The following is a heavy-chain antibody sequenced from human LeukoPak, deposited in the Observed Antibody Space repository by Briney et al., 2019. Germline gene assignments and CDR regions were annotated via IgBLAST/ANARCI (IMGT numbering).Heavy chain of an antibody. Sequence: PSETLSLTCTVSGGSISSGDYYWSWIRQPPGKGLEWIGEINHSGSTNYNPSLKSRVTISVDTSKNQFSLKLSSVTAADTAVYYCARGGYNRYWGQGTLVTVSS. CDR3: ARGGYNRY. J-gene: IGHJ4*02. D-gene: IGHD5-24*01. CDR2: INHSGST. V-gene: IGHV4-39*07. CDR1: GGSISSGDYY.